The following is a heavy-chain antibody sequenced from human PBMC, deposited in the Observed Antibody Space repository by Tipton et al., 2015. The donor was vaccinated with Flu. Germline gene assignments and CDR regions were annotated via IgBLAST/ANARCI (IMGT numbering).Heavy chain of an antibody. Sequence: TLSLTCSVSGDSFSSGGYFWTWIRHLPGKGLEWIGYIYYRGSTYYNPSLLSRVSISQDTSKSQFSLRLSSVSAADTAVYFCARAHPYASGSWVDYWGQGTLVTVSS. CDR1: GDSFSSGGYF. V-gene: IGHV4-31*03. CDR2: IYYRGST. J-gene: IGHJ4*02. D-gene: IGHD3-10*01. CDR3: ARAHPYASGSWVDY.